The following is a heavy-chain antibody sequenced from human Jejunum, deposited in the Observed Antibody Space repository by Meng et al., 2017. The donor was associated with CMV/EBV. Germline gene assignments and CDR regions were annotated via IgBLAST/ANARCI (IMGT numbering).Heavy chain of an antibody. CDR1: FTSHG. V-gene: IGHV3-74*01. D-gene: IGHD5-24*01. J-gene: IGHJ4*02. Sequence: FTSHGMHWVRQVPGKGLVWVSRIYYDGSITTYADSVPGRFTVSRDNAKNTLYLQMNSLRAEDTAVYYCTRDAGRRDGYNYLGYFDSWGQGTPVTVSS. CDR3: TRDAGRRDGYNYLGYFDS. CDR2: IYYDGSIT.